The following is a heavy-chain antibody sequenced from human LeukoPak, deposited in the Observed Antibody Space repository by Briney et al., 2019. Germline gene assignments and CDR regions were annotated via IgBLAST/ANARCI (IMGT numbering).Heavy chain of an antibody. CDR2: IYYSGST. V-gene: IGHV4-39*01. D-gene: IGHD3-10*01. J-gene: IGHJ5*02. Sequence: SETLSLTCTVSGGSISGSSYYWGWIRQPPGKGLEWIGSIYYSGSTYYNPSLKSRVTISVDTSKNQFSLKLSSVTAADTAVYYCARHGYYGSGSWKKHRSWFDPWGQGTLVTVSS. CDR1: GGSISGSSYY. CDR3: ARHGYYGSGSWKKHRSWFDP.